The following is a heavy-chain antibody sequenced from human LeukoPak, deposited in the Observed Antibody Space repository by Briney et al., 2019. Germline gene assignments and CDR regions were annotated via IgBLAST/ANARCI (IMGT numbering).Heavy chain of an antibody. D-gene: IGHD2-2*01. CDR1: GGSISSYY. V-gene: IGHV4-59*12. CDR3: ARVGYVVVPAAIGV. CDR2: MYYSGST. Sequence: SETLSLTCTVSGGSISSYYWSWIRQPPGKGLEWIGYMYYSGSTNYNPSLKSRVTISVDTSKNQFSLKLSSVTAADTAVYYCARVGYVVVPAAIGVWGQGTLVTVSS. J-gene: IGHJ4*02.